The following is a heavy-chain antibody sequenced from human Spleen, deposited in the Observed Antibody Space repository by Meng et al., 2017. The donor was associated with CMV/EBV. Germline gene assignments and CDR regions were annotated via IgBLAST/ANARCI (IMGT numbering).Heavy chain of an antibody. CDR1: GGTFTTYA. D-gene: IGHD6-19*01. CDR3: ARCSSGWFYFDS. V-gene: IGHV1-69*10. CDR2: ILTVLGVT. Sequence: SVKVSCKPSGGTFTTYAITWVRQAPGQGLECLGGILTVLGVTNYAQKFQGRVTFTADTSTSTAYMELRSLTPEDTAVYYCARCSSGWFYFDSWGQGTLVTVSS. J-gene: IGHJ4*02.